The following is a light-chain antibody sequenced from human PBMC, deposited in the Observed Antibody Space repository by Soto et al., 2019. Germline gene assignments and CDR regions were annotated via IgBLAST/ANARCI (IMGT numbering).Light chain of an antibody. CDR2: GAS. V-gene: IGKV3-20*01. CDR3: QQYGSSPPIN. Sequence: EIVLTHSPGTLSLSPGEIATLSCRAIQSVSSSYLAWYQQKPGQAPRLLIYGASSRATGIPDRFSGSGSGTDFTLTISRLEPEDFAVYYCQQYGSSPPINFGQGTRLEIK. J-gene: IGKJ5*01. CDR1: QSVSSSY.